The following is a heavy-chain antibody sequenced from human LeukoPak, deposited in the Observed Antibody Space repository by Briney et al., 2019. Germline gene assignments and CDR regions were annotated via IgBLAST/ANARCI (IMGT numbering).Heavy chain of an antibody. CDR3: ASSSGYYYYYMDV. Sequence: PGGSLRLSCAASGFTFSSYSMNWVRQAPGKGLEWVSYISSSSSTIYYADSVKGRFTISRDNAKNSLYLQMNSLRAEDTALYYCASSSGYYYYYMDVWGKGTTVTVSS. J-gene: IGHJ6*03. CDR2: ISSSSSTI. CDR1: GFTFSSYS. V-gene: IGHV3-48*01. D-gene: IGHD3-3*01.